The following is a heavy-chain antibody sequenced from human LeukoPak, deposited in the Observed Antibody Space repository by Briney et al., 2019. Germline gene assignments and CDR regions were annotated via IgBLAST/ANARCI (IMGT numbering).Heavy chain of an antibody. CDR2: ISATGGST. Sequence: GGSLRLSCAASGLIVSANYMNWVRQAPGKGLEWVSGISATGGSTYHADSVKGRFTFSRDNSKNTLYLQMNSLRAEDTAVYYCTKGGPTVTKASNSGEGYFDLWGRGTLVTVSS. J-gene: IGHJ2*01. D-gene: IGHD4-11*01. CDR3: TKGGPTVTKASNSGEGYFDL. V-gene: IGHV3-23*01. CDR1: GLIVSANY.